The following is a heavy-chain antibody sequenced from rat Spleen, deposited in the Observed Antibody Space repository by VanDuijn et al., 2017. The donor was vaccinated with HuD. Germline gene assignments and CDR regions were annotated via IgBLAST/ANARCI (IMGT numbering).Heavy chain of an antibody. J-gene: IGHJ4*01. D-gene: IGHD3-2*01. V-gene: IGHV5-31*01. CDR1: GFTFNSYW. CDR3: TRGHPMDA. Sequence: EVQLVESGGGLVQPGRSLKLSCVASGFTFNSYWMTWIRQPPGKGLEWVASITYNGGSAYYPDSVKGRFTISRDNAKRTLYLQMNSLRSEDTATYYCTRGHPMDAWGQGASVTVSS. CDR2: ITYNGGSA.